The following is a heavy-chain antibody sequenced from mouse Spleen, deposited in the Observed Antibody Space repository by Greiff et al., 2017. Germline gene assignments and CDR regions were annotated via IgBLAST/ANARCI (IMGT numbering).Heavy chain of an antibody. D-gene: IGHD1-1*01. CDR1: GYTFTSYW. Sequence: QVHVKQSGAELVKPGASVKLSCKASGYTFTSYWMHWVKQRPGQGLEWIGMIHPNSGSTNYNEKFKSKATLTVDKSSSTAYMQLSSLTSEDSAVYYCAIITTVAYYAMDYWGQGTSVTVSS. J-gene: IGHJ4*01. CDR2: IHPNSGST. V-gene: IGHV1-64*01. CDR3: AIITTVAYYAMDY.